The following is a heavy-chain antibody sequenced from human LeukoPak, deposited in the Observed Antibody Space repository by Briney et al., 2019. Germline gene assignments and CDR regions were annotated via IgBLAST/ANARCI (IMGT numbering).Heavy chain of an antibody. Sequence: ASVKVSCKASGYTFTSYDINWVRQATGQGLEWMGRRNPNSGNTGYAQKFQGRVTMTRNTSISTAYMELSSLRSEDTAVYYCARGRISGSLNDYWGQGTLVTVSS. J-gene: IGHJ4*02. CDR1: GYTFTSYD. D-gene: IGHD5-12*01. CDR3: ARGRISGSLNDY. CDR2: RNPNSGNT. V-gene: IGHV1-8*01.